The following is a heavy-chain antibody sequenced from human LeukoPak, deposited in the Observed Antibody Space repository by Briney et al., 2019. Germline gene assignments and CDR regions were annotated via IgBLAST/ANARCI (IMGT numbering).Heavy chain of an antibody. Sequence: SETLSLTCTVSGGSISSYYWSWIRQPAGKGLEWIGRIYTSGTTHYNPSLKSRVTMSVDTSKNQFSLKLSSVTAADTAVYYCARGVIAVAGTPHYYYYYYMDVWGKGTTVTVSS. CDR1: GGSISSYY. CDR2: IYTSGTT. V-gene: IGHV4-4*07. CDR3: ARGVIAVAGTPHYYYYYYMDV. D-gene: IGHD6-19*01. J-gene: IGHJ6*03.